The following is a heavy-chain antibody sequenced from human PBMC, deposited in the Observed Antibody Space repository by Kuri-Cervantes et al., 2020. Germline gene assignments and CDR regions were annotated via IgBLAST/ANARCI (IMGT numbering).Heavy chain of an antibody. J-gene: IGHJ4*02. D-gene: IGHD1-26*01. CDR3: ASLVGGTTVPSDPIFDY. CDR1: GFTFDDYG. V-gene: IGHV3-20*04. Sequence: GGSLRLSCAASGFTFDDYGMSWVRQAPGKGLEWVSGINWNGGSTGYADSVKGRFTISRDNSKNTLCLRMNSLRAEDTAIYYCASLVGGTTVPSDPIFDYWGQGTLVTVSS. CDR2: INWNGGST.